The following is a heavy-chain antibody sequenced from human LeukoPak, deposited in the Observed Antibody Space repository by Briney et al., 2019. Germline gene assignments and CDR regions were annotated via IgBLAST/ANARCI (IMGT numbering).Heavy chain of an antibody. D-gene: IGHD3-10*01. J-gene: IGHJ4*02. CDR2: IFNVWRT. CDR1: GFTVSSKY. Sequence: QPGGSLRLSCAASGFTVSSKYMSWVRQAPGKGRDWVAVIFNVWRTYYADCVKGRFTISTAHSKTILHLQMNTLRAEDTAVYYCARGLFASGSYYNFFDYRAQGTLVTVSS. CDR3: ARGLFASGSYYNFFDY. V-gene: IGHV3-66*01.